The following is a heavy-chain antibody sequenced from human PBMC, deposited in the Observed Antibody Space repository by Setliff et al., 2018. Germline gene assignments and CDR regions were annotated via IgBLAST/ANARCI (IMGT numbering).Heavy chain of an antibody. CDR2: ISYSGST. J-gene: IGHJ4*02. CDR1: GASITSYY. V-gene: IGHV4-59*12. Sequence: SETLSLTCTVSGASITSYYWSWIRQPPGKGQEWIGHISYSGSTNYNPSLKSRVTISMDTSKNQFSLKVSSVTAADTAVYYCARSFSRREKFLLDYWGQGALVTVSS. CDR3: ARSFSRREKFLLDY.